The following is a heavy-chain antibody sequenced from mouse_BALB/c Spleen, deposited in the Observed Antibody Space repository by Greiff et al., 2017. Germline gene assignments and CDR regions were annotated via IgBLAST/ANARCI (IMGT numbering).Heavy chain of an antibody. V-gene: IGHV1-87*01. D-gene: IGHD6-1*01. Sequence: QVQLKESGAELARPGASVKLSCKASGYTFTSYWMQWVKQRPGQGLEWIGAIYPGDGDTRYTQKFKGKATLTADKSSSTAYMQLSSLASEDSAVYYCARSLWVFDYWGQGTTLTVSS. CDR2: IYPGDGDT. CDR3: ARSLWVFDY. J-gene: IGHJ2*01. CDR1: GYTFTSYW.